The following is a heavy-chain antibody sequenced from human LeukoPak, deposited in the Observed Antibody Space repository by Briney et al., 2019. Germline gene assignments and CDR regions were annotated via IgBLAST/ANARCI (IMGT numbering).Heavy chain of an antibody. CDR1: GYTLTELS. CDR2: FDPEDGET. V-gene: IGHV1-24*01. CDR3: ATAILESHLLGFDY. D-gene: IGHD1-1*01. J-gene: IGHJ4*02. Sequence: ASVKVSCKVSGYTLTELSIHWVRQAPGKGLEWMGGFDPEDGETIYAQKFQGRVTMTEDTSTDTAYMELSSLRSEDTAVYYCATAILESHLLGFDYWGQGTLVTVSS.